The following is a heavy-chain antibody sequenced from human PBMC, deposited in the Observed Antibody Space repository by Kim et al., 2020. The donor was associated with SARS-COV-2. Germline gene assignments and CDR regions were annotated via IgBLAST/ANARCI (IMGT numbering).Heavy chain of an antibody. V-gene: IGHV3-43*02. J-gene: IGHJ3*02. Sequence: GGSLRLSCTASNFRFDDYAMHWVRQSPERGLEWVSLISGDGASKYYTDSVKGRFTVSRDNTKNTLYLQMSGLRVDDSAMYYCVKVQIRGSSDLVRRRRLSGAIDICGQGTRVTVSS. CDR2: ISGDGASK. D-gene: IGHD6-13*01. CDR1: NFRFDDYA. CDR3: VKVQIRGSSDLVRRRRLSGAIDI.